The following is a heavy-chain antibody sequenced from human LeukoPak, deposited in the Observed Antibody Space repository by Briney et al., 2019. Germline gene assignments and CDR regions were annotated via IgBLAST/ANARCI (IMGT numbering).Heavy chain of an antibody. V-gene: IGHV1-2*02. J-gene: IGHJ4*02. CDR2: INPQSGAT. CDR1: GYTFTGVY. Sequence: ASVKVSCKASGYTFTGVYIHWVRQAPGQGLEWMAWINPQSGATNYAQKFQGRVTMTRDMSINTAYMEVTSLRFDVTAVYYCARGGDDSGLYFAYWGQGTLVSVSS. D-gene: IGHD3-22*01. CDR3: ARGGDDSGLYFAY.